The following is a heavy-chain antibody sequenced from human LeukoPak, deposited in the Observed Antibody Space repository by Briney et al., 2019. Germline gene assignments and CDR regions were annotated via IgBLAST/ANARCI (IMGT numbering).Heavy chain of an antibody. CDR2: NSSSRSYI. V-gene: IGHV3-21*01. D-gene: IGHD6-13*01. J-gene: IGHJ4*02. CDR1: GFTFSSYS. Sequence: RGSLRLSCAVSGFTFSSYSMSWVRQAPGNGLEWVSFNSSSRSYIYYAHSVKGRFTISRDNAKNSLYLQMNSLRAEDTAVYYCARFIAAPYYFDYWGRGTLVTVSS. CDR3: ARFIAAPYYFDY.